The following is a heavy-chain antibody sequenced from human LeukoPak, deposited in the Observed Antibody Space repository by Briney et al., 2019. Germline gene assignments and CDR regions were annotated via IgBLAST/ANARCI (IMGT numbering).Heavy chain of an antibody. J-gene: IGHJ4*02. CDR3: ATFLYYDSDY. V-gene: IGHV1-2*02. Sequence: ASVKVSCEASGYTFTSYGISWVRQAPGQGLEWMGWINPNSGGTNYAQKFQGRVTMTRDTSISTAYMELSRLRSDDTAVYYCATFLYYDSDYWGQGTLVTVSS. CDR2: INPNSGGT. CDR1: GYTFTSYG. D-gene: IGHD3-22*01.